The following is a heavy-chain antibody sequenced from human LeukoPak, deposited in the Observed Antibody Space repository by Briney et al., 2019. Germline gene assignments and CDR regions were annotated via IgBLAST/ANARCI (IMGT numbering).Heavy chain of an antibody. J-gene: IGHJ3*02. V-gene: IGHV4-59*08. CDR3: AKHRGSFFEAFDI. Sequence: PSETLSLTCTVSGGSISSYYWSWIRQPPGKGLEWIGYIYYSGSTNYNPSLKSRVTISVDTSKNQFSLKLSSVTAADMAVYYCAKHRGSFFEAFDIWGQGTAVSVSS. CDR1: GGSISSYY. CDR2: IYYSGST. D-gene: IGHD1-26*01.